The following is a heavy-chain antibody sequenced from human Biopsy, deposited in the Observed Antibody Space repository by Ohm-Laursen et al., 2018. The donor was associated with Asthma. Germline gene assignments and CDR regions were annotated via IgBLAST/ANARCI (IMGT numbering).Heavy chain of an antibody. V-gene: IGHV1-3*01. CDR1: GYTFINYA. D-gene: IGHD3-9*01. Sequence: ASVKVSCNASGYTFINYAIHWVRQAPGHSLERMGWINAANGNTKYSQKFQGRLTISRDTSASTAYMDLSSLRSEDTAVYYCARTYFDFLTGQVHDAFAMWGQGTMVTVSS. J-gene: IGHJ3*02. CDR3: ARTYFDFLTGQVHDAFAM. CDR2: INAANGNT.